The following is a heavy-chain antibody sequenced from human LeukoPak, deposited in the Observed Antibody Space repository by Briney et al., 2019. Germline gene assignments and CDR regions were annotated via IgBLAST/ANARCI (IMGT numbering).Heavy chain of an antibody. Sequence: SETLSLTCTVSGGSISSSSYYWGWIRQPPGKGLEWIGSIYYSGSTYYNPSLKSRVTISVDTSKNQFSLKLSSVTAADTAVYYCASLSIEMASPSDLWGRGTLVTVSS. CDR2: IYYSGST. CDR1: GGSISSSSYY. D-gene: IGHD5-24*01. J-gene: IGHJ2*01. V-gene: IGHV4-39*07. CDR3: ASLSIEMASPSDL.